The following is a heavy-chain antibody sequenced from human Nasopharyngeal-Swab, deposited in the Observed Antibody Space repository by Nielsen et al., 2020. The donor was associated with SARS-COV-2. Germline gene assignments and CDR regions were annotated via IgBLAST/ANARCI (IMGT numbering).Heavy chain of an antibody. J-gene: IGHJ4*02. CDR3: ARVDVDTSMTH. Sequence: SGPTLVKHTQTLTLTCTFSGFSLSTSGMRVSWIRQPPGKALEWLARIDWDDDKFYSTSLKTRLTISKDTSKNRVVLTMTNMDPVDTATYYCARVDVDTSMTHWGQGTLVTVSS. CDR1: GFSLSTSGMR. D-gene: IGHD5-18*01. V-gene: IGHV2-70*04. CDR2: IDWDDDK.